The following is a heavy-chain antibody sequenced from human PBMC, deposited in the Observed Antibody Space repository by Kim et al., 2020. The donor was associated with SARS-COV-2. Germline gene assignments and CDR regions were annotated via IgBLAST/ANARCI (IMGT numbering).Heavy chain of an antibody. J-gene: IGHJ4*02. D-gene: IGHD4-17*01. Sequence: GGSLRLSCVASGFTFSSYWMHWVRQAPGKGLVWVSRIKSDGSSIRYADSVKGRFTISRDNAKNTLYLQMNSLRAEDTAMYYCTRDLDYGGYSNFDYWGQG. V-gene: IGHV3-74*01. CDR1: GFTFSSYW. CDR3: TRDLDYGGYSNFDY. CDR2: IKSDGSSI.